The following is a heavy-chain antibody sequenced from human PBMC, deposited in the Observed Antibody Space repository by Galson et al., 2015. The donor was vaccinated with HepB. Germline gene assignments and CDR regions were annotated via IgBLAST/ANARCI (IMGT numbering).Heavy chain of an antibody. CDR1: GYTFTSYD. CDR3: ARGKFYSGSYFY. D-gene: IGHD1-26*01. Sequence: SVKVSCKASGYTFTSYDINWVRQATGQGLEWMGWMNPNSGNTGYAQKFQGRVTMTRNTSISTAYMELSSLRSEDTAVYYCARGKFYSGSYFYWGQGTLVTVSS. J-gene: IGHJ4*02. CDR2: MNPNSGNT. V-gene: IGHV1-8*01.